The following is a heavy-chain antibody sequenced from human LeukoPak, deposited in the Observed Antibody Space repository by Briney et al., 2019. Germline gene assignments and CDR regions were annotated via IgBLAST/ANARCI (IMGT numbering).Heavy chain of an antibody. V-gene: IGHV3-23*01. J-gene: IGHJ4*02. D-gene: IGHD1/OR15-1a*01. CDR3: AKGNSY. CDR2: MSGSGTGT. CDR1: GFSVSSNY. Sequence: PGGSLRLSCAASGFSVSSNYMTWVRQAPGKGLEWVSAMSGSGTGTSYAESVQGRFTISRDNSKNTLYLQMNSLRAEDTAVYYCAKGNSYWGQGTLVTVSS.